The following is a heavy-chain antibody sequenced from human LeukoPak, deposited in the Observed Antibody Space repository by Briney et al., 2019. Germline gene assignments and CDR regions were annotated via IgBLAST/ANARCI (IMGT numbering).Heavy chain of an antibody. D-gene: IGHD2-15*01. CDR3: AKDGRFGDFDH. J-gene: IGHJ4*02. CDR1: GFNFSNYV. CDR2: ISGFGGST. V-gene: IGHV3-23*01. Sequence: PGGSLRLSCAASGFNFSNYVISWVRQAPGKGLEWVSGISGFGGSTYYADSVEGRFTISRDNSKNTLFLQLNSLRVEDTAVYYCAKDGRFGDFDHWGQGPLVTVSS.